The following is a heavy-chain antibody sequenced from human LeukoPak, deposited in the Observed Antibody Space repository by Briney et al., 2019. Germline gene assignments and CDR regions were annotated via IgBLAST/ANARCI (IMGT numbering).Heavy chain of an antibody. CDR2: ISYDGSNK. J-gene: IGHJ3*02. Sequence: PGGSLRLSCAASGFTFSSYAMHWVRQAPGKGLEWVAVISYDGSNKYYADSVKGRFTISRDNSKNTLYLQMNSLRAEDTAVYYCARDWYYGDPTGAFDIWGQGTMVTVSS. CDR1: GFTFSSYA. V-gene: IGHV3-30-3*01. D-gene: IGHD4-17*01. CDR3: ARDWYYGDPTGAFDI.